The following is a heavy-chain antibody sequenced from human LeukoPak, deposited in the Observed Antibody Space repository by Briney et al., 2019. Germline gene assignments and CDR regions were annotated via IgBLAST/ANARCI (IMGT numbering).Heavy chain of an antibody. D-gene: IGHD1-26*01. CDR2: IFYSGST. Sequence: SETLSLTCTVSGGSISGYYWSWIRQPPGKGLEWIGYIFYSGSTNYNPSLKSRVTISVDTSKNQFPLRLSSVTAADTAVYYCARGEWDLLFDYWGQGTLVTVSS. CDR1: GGSISGYY. CDR3: ARGEWDLLFDY. J-gene: IGHJ4*02. V-gene: IGHV4-59*01.